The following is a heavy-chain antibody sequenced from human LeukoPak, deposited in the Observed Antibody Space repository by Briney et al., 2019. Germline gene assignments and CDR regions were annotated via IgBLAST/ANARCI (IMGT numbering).Heavy chain of an antibody. Sequence: PGGSLRLSCAASGFTFSSYGMHWVRQAPGKGLEWVAFIRYDGTNKYYADSVKGRFTISRDNSKNTLYLQMNSLRAEDTAVYYCAKDMDVGAYGSGDYFDYCGQGTLVTVSS. V-gene: IGHV3-30*02. J-gene: IGHJ4*02. D-gene: IGHD3-10*01. CDR1: GFTFSSYG. CDR3: AKDMDVGAYGSGDYFDY. CDR2: IRYDGTNK.